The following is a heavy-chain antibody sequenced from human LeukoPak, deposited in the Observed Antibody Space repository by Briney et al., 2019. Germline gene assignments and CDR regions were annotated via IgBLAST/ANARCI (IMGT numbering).Heavy chain of an antibody. CDR2: IIPIFGTA. D-gene: IGHD5-24*01. J-gene: IGHJ4*02. CDR3: ALGDGYRNFDY. CDR1: GGTFSSYA. V-gene: IGHV1-69*13. Sequence: ASVKVSCKASGGTFSSYAISWVRQAPGQGLEWMGGIIPIFGTANYAQKFQGRVTITADESTSTAYMELSSLRSEDTAVYYCALGDGYRNFDYWGQGTLVTVSS.